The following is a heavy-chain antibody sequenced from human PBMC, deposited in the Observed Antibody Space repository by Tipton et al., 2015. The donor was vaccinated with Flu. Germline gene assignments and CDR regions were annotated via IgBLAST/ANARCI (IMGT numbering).Heavy chain of an antibody. V-gene: IGHV4-61*02. CDR3: ARDDGDYGSETYHYYYGIDV. CDR2: IYTSGNT. J-gene: IGHJ6*02. CDR1: GDSISSGAHY. D-gene: IGHD3-10*01. Sequence: LRLSCAVSGDSISSGAHYWSWIRQPAGKGLEWIGRIYTSGNTNYNPSLKTLVTISVDTSKNQFSLKLTSVTAADTAVYYCARDDGDYGSETYHYYYGIDVWGQGTTVTVSS.